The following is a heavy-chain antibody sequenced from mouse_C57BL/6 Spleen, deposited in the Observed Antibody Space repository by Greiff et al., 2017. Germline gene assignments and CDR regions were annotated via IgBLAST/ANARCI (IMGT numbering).Heavy chain of an antibody. CDR2: IHPSDSGT. D-gene: IGHD2-14*01. Sequence: QVQLKQPGAELVKPGASVKVSCKASGYTFTSYWMHWVKQRPGQGLEWIGRIHPSDSGTNYNQKFKGKATLTVDKSSSTAYMQLSSLTSEDSAVYYCAIKGTGDAMDDWGQGTSVTVSS. J-gene: IGHJ4*01. V-gene: IGHV1-74*01. CDR3: AIKGTGDAMDD. CDR1: GYTFTSYW.